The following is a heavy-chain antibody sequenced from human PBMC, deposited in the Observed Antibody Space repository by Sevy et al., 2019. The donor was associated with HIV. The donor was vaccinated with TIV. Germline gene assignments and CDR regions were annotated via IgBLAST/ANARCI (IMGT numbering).Heavy chain of an antibody. CDR2: IYYTGTT. J-gene: IGHJ4*02. CDR1: GGSISSYY. V-gene: IGHV4-59*13. CDR3: ARDHSMNPRVFDY. Sequence: SESLSLTCTVSGGSISSYYWSCIRQPPGKGLEWIGYIYYTGTTAYNPSLKSRVTISRDTCKTQFSLKLTSVTAPDTAVYYCARDHSMNPRVFDYWGQGATVTVSS.